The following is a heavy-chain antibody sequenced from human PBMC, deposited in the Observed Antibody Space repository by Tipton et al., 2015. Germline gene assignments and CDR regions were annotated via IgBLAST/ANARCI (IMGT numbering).Heavy chain of an antibody. CDR1: GDSVSSTIYY. J-gene: IGHJ4*02. CDR3: ARGAIVVGPEAFDY. Sequence: TLSLTCTVSGDSVSSTIYYWNWIRQPPGKGLEWIGSIYYTGSSNYNPSLKSRVNILLDTSKNQFSLRLSSVTAADTAVYYCARGAIVVGPEAFDYWGQGTLVTVSS. CDR2: IYYTGSS. V-gene: IGHV4-61*01. D-gene: IGHD2-15*01.